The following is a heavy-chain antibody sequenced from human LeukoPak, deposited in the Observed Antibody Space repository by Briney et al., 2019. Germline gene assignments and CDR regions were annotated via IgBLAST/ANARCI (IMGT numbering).Heavy chain of an antibody. J-gene: IGHJ4*02. Sequence: PSETLSLTCNVSGGSISTTNWWTWVRQPPGEGLEWIGEVHLSGRTHYNPSLEGRVTMSVDMSENHISLRLTSVTAADTAVYYCAREGGPYRPLDYSGQGTLVTVSS. V-gene: IGHV4-4*02. CDR3: AREGGPYRPLDY. CDR1: GGSISTTNW. CDR2: VHLSGRT.